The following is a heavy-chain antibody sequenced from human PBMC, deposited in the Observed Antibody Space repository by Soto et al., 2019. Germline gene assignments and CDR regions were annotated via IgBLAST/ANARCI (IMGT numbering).Heavy chain of an antibody. CDR3: ARSSSADY. V-gene: IGHV3-74*01. CDR1: GFTFSSYW. J-gene: IGHJ4*02. Sequence: EVQLVESGGDLVQAGGSLRLSCAASGFTFSSYWMHWVRQAPGKGLVWVSRISSDGSRTTYADSVKARFTISRDNAKNTLYLQMNSMRADDTAVYYCARSSSADYWGQGTLVTVSS. CDR2: ISSDGSRT.